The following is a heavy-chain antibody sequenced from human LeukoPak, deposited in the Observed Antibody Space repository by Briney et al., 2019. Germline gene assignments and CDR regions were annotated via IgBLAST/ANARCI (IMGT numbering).Heavy chain of an antibody. D-gene: IGHD2/OR15-2a*01. CDR1: EFSDGSHY. CDR2: IYSCGST. CDR3: TTDFYCNSDGCFYYMGV. J-gene: IGHJ6*03. Sequence: GGSLRLSCAPSEFSDGSHYMTWPRHAPGKGLEWVALIYSCGSTYYADSVKGRFTISRDNSKNPLYLQMNSLKNEDTAVYYCTTDFYCNSDGCFYYMGVWGKGPTVTVSS. V-gene: IGHV3-66*01.